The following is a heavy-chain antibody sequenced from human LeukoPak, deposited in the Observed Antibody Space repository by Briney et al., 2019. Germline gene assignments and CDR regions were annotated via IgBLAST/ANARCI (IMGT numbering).Heavy chain of an antibody. V-gene: IGHV3-9*01. CDR2: ISWNSGSI. Sequence: PGRSLRLSCAASGFTFDDYAMHWVRQAPGKGLEWVSGISWNSGSIGYADSVKGRFTISRDNAKNPLYLQMNSLRAEDTALYYCAKDITMVRGAEFDYWGQGTLVTASS. CDR3: AKDITMVRGAEFDY. CDR1: GFTFDDYA. D-gene: IGHD3-10*01. J-gene: IGHJ4*02.